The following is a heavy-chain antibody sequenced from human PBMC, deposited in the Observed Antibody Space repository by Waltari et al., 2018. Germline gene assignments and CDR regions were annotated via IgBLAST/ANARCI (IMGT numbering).Heavy chain of an antibody. Sequence: EVQLVESGGGLVQPGGSLRLSCADPGFALSSFWINWVRQTPGKGLDWVAGIKQDGSEKYYADSVKGRFTISRDNAKNSLHLQMNSLRAEDTAVYYCATSGWYCFDYWGQGTLVTVSS. V-gene: IGHV3-7*01. J-gene: IGHJ4*02. D-gene: IGHD6-19*01. CDR3: ATSGWYCFDY. CDR1: GFALSSFW. CDR2: IKQDGSEK.